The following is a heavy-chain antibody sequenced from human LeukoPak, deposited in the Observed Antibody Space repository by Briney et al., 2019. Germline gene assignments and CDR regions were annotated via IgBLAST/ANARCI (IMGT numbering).Heavy chain of an antibody. V-gene: IGHV4-4*07. Sequence: SETLSLTCSVSGGSISSNNWSWIWHRPGQGLEWSGLIYTSGSTNYNPSLKSRVTMSVDTSKNQFSLKLSSVTAAETAVYYGARERSHCTNGVCYKNWFDPWGQGTLVTVSS. J-gene: IGHJ5*02. CDR1: GGSISSNN. CDR3: ARERSHCTNGVCYKNWFDP. CDR2: IYTSGST. D-gene: IGHD2-8*01.